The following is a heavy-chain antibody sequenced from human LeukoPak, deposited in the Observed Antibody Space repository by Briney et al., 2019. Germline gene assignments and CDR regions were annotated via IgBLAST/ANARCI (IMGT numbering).Heavy chain of an antibody. D-gene: IGHD3-10*01. J-gene: IGHJ6*03. Sequence: SQTLSLTCTVSGGSISSGCYYWIRLRQPAGKGLVSIGRSYTSGSTNYTPSLKGRVTISVDTAKNQFSLKLSSVTAADTAVYYCARVTYYYGSGSFYYYMGVWGKGTTVTVSS. CDR2: SYTSGST. CDR1: GGSISSGCYY. V-gene: IGHV4-61*02. CDR3: ARVTYYYGSGSFYYYMGV.